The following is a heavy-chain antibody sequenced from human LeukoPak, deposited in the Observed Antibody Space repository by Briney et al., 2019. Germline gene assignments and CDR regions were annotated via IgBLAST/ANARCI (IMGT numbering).Heavy chain of an antibody. D-gene: IGHD5-18*01. CDR3: ARDLWIQLWSYYFDY. Sequence: ASVKVSCKASGYTFTGYYMHWVRQAPGQGLEWMGWINPNSGGTNYAQKFQGRVTMTRDTSISTAYMELSRLRSDDTAVYYCARDLWIQLWSYYFDYWGQGTLVTVSS. J-gene: IGHJ4*02. V-gene: IGHV1-2*02. CDR1: GYTFTGYY. CDR2: INPNSGGT.